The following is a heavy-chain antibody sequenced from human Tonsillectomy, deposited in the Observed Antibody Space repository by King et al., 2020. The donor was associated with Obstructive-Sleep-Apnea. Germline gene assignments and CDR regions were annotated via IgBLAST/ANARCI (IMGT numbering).Heavy chain of an antibody. Sequence: QLQESGPGLVKPSQTLSLTCTVSGDSINSGEDYWGWIRQPPGKGLEWIGYIYYSGSTYYSPSLKGRVTISVDTSKNQFSLRLTSVTAADTAVYYCARVHYYDTSGYYYYFDYWGQGTLVTVSS. D-gene: IGHD3-22*01. CDR2: IYYSGST. J-gene: IGHJ4*02. V-gene: IGHV4-30-4*01. CDR1: GDSINSGEDY. CDR3: ARVHYYDTSGYYYYFDY.